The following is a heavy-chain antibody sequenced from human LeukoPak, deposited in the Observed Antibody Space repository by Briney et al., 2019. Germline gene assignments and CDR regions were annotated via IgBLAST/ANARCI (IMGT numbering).Heavy chain of an antibody. V-gene: IGHV3-48*03. J-gene: IGHJ4*02. Sequence: GGSLRLSCAASGFTFSSYEMNWVRQAPGKGLEWVSYISSRGSTIYYADSVKGRFTISRDNAKNSLYLQMNSLRAEDTAVYYCARDSSSWYGTPYFAYWGQGTLVTVSS. CDR3: ARDSSSWYGTPYFAY. D-gene: IGHD6-13*01. CDR1: GFTFSSYE. CDR2: ISSRGSTI.